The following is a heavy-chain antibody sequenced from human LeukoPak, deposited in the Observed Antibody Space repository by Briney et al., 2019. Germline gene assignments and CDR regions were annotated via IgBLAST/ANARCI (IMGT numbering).Heavy chain of an antibody. CDR1: GGSISSSSDS. J-gene: IGHJ4*02. CDR3: ARTFYCSSTSCPAGFDY. CDR2: IYYRGST. Sequence: KPSETLSLTCTVSGGSISSSSDSWGWIRQPPGKGLEWIGNIYYRGSTYYNPSLKSRVTISVDTSKNQFSLKLSSVTAADTAVYYCARTFYCSSTSCPAGFDYWGQGALVTVSS. V-gene: IGHV4-39*07. D-gene: IGHD2-2*01.